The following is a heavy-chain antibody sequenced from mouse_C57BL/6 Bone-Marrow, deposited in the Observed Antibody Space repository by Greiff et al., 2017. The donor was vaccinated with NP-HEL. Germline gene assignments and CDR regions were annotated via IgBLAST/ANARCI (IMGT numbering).Heavy chain of an antibody. CDR3: ARWGDYYLMDY. CDR2: INPSSGYT. J-gene: IGHJ4*01. CDR1: GYTFTSYT. V-gene: IGHV1-4*01. Sequence: VQRVESGAELARPGASVKMSCKASGYTFTSYTMHWVKQRPGQGLEWIGYINPSSGYTKYNQKFKDKATLTADKSSSTAYMQLSSLTSEDSAVYYCARWGDYYLMDYWGQGTSVTVSS.